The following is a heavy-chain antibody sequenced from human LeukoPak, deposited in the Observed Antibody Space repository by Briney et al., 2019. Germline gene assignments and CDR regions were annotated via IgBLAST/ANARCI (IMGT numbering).Heavy chain of an antibody. D-gene: IGHD3-22*01. Sequence: PSGALSLTCTVSGDSINSLDLWSWVRQPPGKGLEWIGEMYLSGTTHSNPSVKSRVTISIDKSKNQFFLNLSSVTAADTAVYYCAGLVGRYSSGLYYYYFDYWGQGTLVTVSS. J-gene: IGHJ4*02. CDR2: MYLSGTT. CDR1: GDSINSLDL. V-gene: IGHV4-4*02. CDR3: AGLVGRYSSGLYYYYFDY.